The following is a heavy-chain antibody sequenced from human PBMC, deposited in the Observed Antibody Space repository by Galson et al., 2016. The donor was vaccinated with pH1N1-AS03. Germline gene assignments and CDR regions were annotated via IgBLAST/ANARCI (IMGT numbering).Heavy chain of an antibody. Sequence: SLRLSCAASGFSFSSYWMTWVRLTPGKGLEWVANINQDGSAVHYVDSVKGRFTISRGNAKNSLSLQMNSLRDEDTAVYYCTRGGYSSTWYWVYWGQGTLVTVPS. CDR2: INQDGSAV. CDR3: TRGGYSSTWYWVY. V-gene: IGHV3-7*03. D-gene: IGHD6-13*01. CDR1: GFSFSSYW. J-gene: IGHJ4*02.